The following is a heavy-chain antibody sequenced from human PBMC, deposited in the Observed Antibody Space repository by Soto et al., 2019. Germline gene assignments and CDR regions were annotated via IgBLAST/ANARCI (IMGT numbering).Heavy chain of an antibody. Sequence: SLKVSCKASGGTFSSYAISWVRQAPGQGLEWMGGIIPIFGTANYAQKFQGRVTITADESTSTAYMELSSLRSEDTAVYYCARDLINYYYGMDVWGQGTTVTVSS. V-gene: IGHV1-69*13. CDR2: IIPIFGTA. CDR3: ARDLINYYYGMDV. CDR1: GGTFSSYA. J-gene: IGHJ6*02.